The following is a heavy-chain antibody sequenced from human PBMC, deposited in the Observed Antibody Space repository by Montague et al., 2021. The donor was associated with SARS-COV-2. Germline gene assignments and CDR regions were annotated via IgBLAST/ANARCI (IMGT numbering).Heavy chain of an antibody. J-gene: IGHJ5*02. CDR1: GDSITTTTYS. V-gene: IGHV4-39*01. CDR3: VRRGGTYYYGSGSFDP. D-gene: IGHD3-10*01. CDR2: INYSGST. Sequence: SETLSLTCKVSGDSITTTTYSWVWLRQPPGKGLEWIGSINYSGSTFYNPSLKGRLSISMYTSTNQFSLRLTSMTAADTAIYYCVRRGGTYYYGSGSFDPWGQGTLVAVSS.